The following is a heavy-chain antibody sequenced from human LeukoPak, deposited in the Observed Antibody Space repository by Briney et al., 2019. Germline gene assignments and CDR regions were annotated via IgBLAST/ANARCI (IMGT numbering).Heavy chain of an antibody. CDR2: INHSGST. J-gene: IGHJ6*03. CDR3: ARRIYGGKRYYYMDV. Sequence: PSETLSLTCAVYGGSFSGYHWSWIRQPPGKGLEWIGEINHSGSTNYNPSLKSRVTISVDTSKNQFSLKLSSVTAADTAVYYCARRIYGGKRYYYMDVWGKGTTVTISS. V-gene: IGHV4-34*01. CDR1: GGSFSGYH. D-gene: IGHD4-23*01.